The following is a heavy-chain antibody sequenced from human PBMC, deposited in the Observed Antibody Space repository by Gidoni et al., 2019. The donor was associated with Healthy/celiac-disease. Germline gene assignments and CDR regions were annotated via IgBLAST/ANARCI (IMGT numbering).Heavy chain of an antibody. J-gene: IGHJ3*02. CDR3: TTDSGPGYCSGGSCYRDAFDI. CDR2: IKSKTDGGTT. D-gene: IGHD2-15*01. CDR1: GFPFSNAC. Sequence: EVQLVESGGGLVKPGGSLRLPCAASGFPFSNACMSWVSQAPGKGMEWVGRIKSKTDGGTTDYAAPVKGRFTISRDDSKNTLYLQMNSLKTEDTAVYYCTTDSGPGYCSGGSCYRDAFDIWGQGTMVTVSS. V-gene: IGHV3-15*01.